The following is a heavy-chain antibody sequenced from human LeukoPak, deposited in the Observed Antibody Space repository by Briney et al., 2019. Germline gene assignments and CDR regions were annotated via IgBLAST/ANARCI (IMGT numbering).Heavy chain of an antibody. D-gene: IGHD3-10*01. V-gene: IGHV3-7*03. CDR2: IKQDGSSK. J-gene: IGHJ4*02. CDR1: GXXFSSYW. Sequence: SGXXFSSYWMSWVRQAPGXGXEXGXXIKQDGSSKIYVYSVRARFTISRDNAKNSLYLEMNSLRAEDTAVYYCATDPLWGGSGSYYGHWGQGTLVTVS. CDR3: ATDPLWGGSGSYYGH.